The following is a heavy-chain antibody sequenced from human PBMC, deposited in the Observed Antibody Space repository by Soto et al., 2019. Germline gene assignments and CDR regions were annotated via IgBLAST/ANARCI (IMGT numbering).Heavy chain of an antibody. J-gene: IGHJ3*01. CDR1: GFIFTNYA. D-gene: IGHD5-12*01. V-gene: IGHV3-23*01. CDR2: IGGRGNSA. CDR3: VREGRGSFDF. Sequence: GGSLRLSCAASGFIFTNYAMNWVRQAPGKGLEWVSVIGGRGNSAYYADSVQGRFTISRDNSKNTLSLQMSSMTADDTAIYYCVREGRGSFDFWGRGTMVTVSS.